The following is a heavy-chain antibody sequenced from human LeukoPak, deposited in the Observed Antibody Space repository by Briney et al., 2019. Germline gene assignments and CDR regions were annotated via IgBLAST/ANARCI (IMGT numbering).Heavy chain of an antibody. CDR2: IYYSGST. V-gene: IGHV4-39*07. CDR3: ARDLGWLVAADAFDI. CDR1: GGSISSSSYY. J-gene: IGHJ3*02. Sequence: PSETLSLTCTVSGGSISSSSYYWGWIRQPPGKGLEWIGSIYYSGSTYYNPSLKSRVTISVDTSKNQFSLKLSSVTAADTAVYYCARDLGWLVAADAFDIWGQGTMVTVSS. D-gene: IGHD5-12*01.